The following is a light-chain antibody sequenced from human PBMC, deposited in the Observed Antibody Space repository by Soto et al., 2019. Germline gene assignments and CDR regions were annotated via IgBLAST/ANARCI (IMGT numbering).Light chain of an antibody. Sequence: EIVMTQSPATLSVSPGERATLSCSASQSVSSNLAWYQQKPGQAPMLLIYGASTRATGIPARFSGSGSGTEFTLTLGSLQSEDFAVYYCQQYNNWPPWTFGQGTKVEIK. J-gene: IGKJ1*01. V-gene: IGKV3-15*01. CDR3: QQYNNWPPWT. CDR1: QSVSSN. CDR2: GAS.